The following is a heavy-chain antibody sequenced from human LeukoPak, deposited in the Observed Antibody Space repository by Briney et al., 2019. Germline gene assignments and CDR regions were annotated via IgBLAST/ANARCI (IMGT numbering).Heavy chain of an antibody. CDR3: AIGSGSRYDAFDI. CDR1: GYTFTSYG. Sequence: GSVKVSCKASGYTFTSYGISWVRQAPGQGLEWMGRISAYDGNTNYAQNLQGRVTITTDTSTSTDYMELSTLRAHDTAVYYCAIGSGSRYDAFDIWGQGTMVTVSS. J-gene: IGHJ3*02. V-gene: IGHV1-18*01. CDR2: ISAYDGNT. D-gene: IGHD3-10*01.